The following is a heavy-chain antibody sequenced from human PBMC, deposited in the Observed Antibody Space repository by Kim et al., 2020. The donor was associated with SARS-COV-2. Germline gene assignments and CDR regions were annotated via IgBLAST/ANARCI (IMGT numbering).Heavy chain of an antibody. CDR2: IISGGST. J-gene: IGHJ3*02. V-gene: IGHV3-53*01. CDR3: ARVGYKDAFDI. D-gene: IGHD3-22*01. Sequence: GGSLRLSCAASGFTVSSNYMSWVRLAPGKGLECVSVIISGGSTYYADSVKGRCSISRDYSKNTLYLHMNGLRAEDTALYYCARVGYKDAFDIWGQGTMVTVSS. CDR1: GFTVSSNY.